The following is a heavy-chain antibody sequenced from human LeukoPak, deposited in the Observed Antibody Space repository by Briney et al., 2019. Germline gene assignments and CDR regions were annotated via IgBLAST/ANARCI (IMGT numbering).Heavy chain of an antibody. CDR1: GFTFSNYE. D-gene: IGHD3-10*01. CDR3: ARVGSIRGYYGSGRGLYYFDY. J-gene: IGHJ4*02. CDR2: ISSSGSTI. V-gene: IGHV3-48*03. Sequence: GESLRLSCAASGFTFSNYEMNWVRQAPGKGVEWVSYISSSGSTIYYADSVKHRFTISRDNAKNSLYLQMDSLGAEDTAVYYCARVGSIRGYYGSGRGLYYFDYWGQGTLVTVSS.